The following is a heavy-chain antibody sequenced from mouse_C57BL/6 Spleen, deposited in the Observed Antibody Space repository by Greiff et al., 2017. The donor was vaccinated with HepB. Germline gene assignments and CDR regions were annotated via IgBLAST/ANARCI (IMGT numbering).Heavy chain of an antibody. CDR2: IDPEDGET. D-gene: IGHD2-4*01. J-gene: IGHJ3*01. CDR1: GFNIKDYY. V-gene: IGHV14-2*01. CDR3: ARSGYGDYDGAFAY. Sequence: EVMLVESGAELVKPGASVKLSCTASGFNIKDYYMHWVKQRTEQGLEWIGRIDPEDGETEYAPKFQGKATITADTSSNTAYLQLSSLTSEDTAVYYCARSGYGDYDGAFAYWGQGTLVTVSA.